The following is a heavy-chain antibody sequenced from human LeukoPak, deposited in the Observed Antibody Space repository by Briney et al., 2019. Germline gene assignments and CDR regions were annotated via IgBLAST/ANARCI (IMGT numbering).Heavy chain of an antibody. D-gene: IGHD1-26*01. CDR3: AREVGARSFDY. CDR2: ISYDGSNK. CDR1: GFTFSSYS. Sequence: GGSLRLSCAASGFTFSSYSMNWVRQAPGKGLEWVAVISYDGSNKYHADSVKGRFTISRDNSKNTLYLQMNSLRPEDTAVYYCAREVGARSFDYWGQGTLVTVSS. J-gene: IGHJ4*02. V-gene: IGHV3-30*03.